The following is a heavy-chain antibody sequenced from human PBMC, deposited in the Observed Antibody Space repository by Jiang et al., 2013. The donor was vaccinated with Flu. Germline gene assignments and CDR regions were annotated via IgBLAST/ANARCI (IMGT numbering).Heavy chain of an antibody. CDR2: TYYSGST. CDR1: GGSIINADYY. J-gene: IGHJ4*02. D-gene: IGHD6-6*01. V-gene: IGHV4-30-4*01. CDR3: ARGSSSEYFDY. Sequence: GSGLVKPSQTLSLTCTVSGGSIINADYYWSWIRQPPGKGLEWIGYTYYSGSTFYNPSLKSRVTISVDTSKNQFSLKLSSVTAADTAVYFCARGSSSEYFDYWGQGTLVTVSS.